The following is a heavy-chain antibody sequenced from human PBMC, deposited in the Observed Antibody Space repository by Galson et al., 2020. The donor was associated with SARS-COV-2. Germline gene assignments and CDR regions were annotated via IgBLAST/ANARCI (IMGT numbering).Heavy chain of an antibody. Sequence: GGSLRLSCAASGFTFSSYGMHWVRQAPGKGLEWVAVIWYDGSNKYYADSVKGRFTISRDNSKNTLYLQMNSLRGEDTAVYYCASGAPADYYYYYMDVWGKGTTVTVSS. D-gene: IGHD3-16*01. CDR3: ASGAPADYYYYYMDV. V-gene: IGHV3-33*01. CDR1: GFTFSSYG. CDR2: IWYDGSNK. J-gene: IGHJ6*03.